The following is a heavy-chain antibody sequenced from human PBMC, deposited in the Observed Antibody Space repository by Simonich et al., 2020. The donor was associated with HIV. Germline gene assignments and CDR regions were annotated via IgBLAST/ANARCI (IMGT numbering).Heavy chain of an antibody. V-gene: IGHV1-69*10. Sequence: QVQLVQSGAEVKKPGSSVKVSCKASGGTFNNYTINWVRQAPGQGLEWMGGVIPVLGVANYAQKFQGRDTITAHKSTSTGYMELSSLRSEDTAVYYCASLPSVDLVMVGAAYYFDYWGQGTPVTVSS. CDR2: VIPVLGVA. CDR3: ASLPSVDLVMVGAAYYFDY. D-gene: IGHD3-10*01. CDR1: GGTFNNYT. J-gene: IGHJ4*02.